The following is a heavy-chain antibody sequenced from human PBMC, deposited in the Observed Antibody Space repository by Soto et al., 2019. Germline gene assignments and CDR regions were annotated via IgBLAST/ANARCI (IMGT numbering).Heavy chain of an antibody. CDR1: GYTFTSYD. CDR2: MNTNSGNT. V-gene: IGHV1-8*01. Sequence: QVQLVQSGAEVKKPGASVKVSCKASGYTFTSYDINWVRQATGQGLEWMGWMNTNSGNTGYAQKFQGRVTITRNTSTSTAYMELSSLRSEDTAVYYCARAHYYDSSGYYPNFDYWGQGTLVTVSS. CDR3: ARAHYYDSSGYYPNFDY. D-gene: IGHD3-22*01. J-gene: IGHJ4*02.